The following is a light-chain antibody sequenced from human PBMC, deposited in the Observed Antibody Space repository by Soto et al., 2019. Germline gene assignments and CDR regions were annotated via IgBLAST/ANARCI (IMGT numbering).Light chain of an antibody. J-gene: IGKJ5*01. CDR3: QQANSFPIT. CDR1: QGITNR. CDR2: EAS. Sequence: DIQMTQSPSSVSASVGDRVPITCRASQGITNRLAWYQQKPGKAPKILIYEASSLQSGVPSRISGRGSGTDFTLTISSLQPEDVATYYCQQANSFPITFGQGTRLEIK. V-gene: IGKV1D-12*01.